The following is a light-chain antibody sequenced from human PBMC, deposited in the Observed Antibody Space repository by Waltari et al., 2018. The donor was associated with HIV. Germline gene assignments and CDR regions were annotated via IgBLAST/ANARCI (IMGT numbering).Light chain of an antibody. J-gene: IGKJ4*01. CDR1: QSVGYF. CDR2: AVS. CDR3: QQRINWPHT. Sequence: EIVLTQSPVTLSLSPGERAALSCRASQSVGYFLAWYQQKPGQPPRLLISAVSKRAAGTPARFSGSGSKTNFTLTISALEPEDFVVYYCQQRINWPHTFGGGTRLEIK. V-gene: IGKV3-11*01.